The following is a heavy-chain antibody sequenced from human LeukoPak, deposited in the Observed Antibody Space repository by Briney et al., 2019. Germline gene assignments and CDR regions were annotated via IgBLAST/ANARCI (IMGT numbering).Heavy chain of an antibody. CDR1: GYTFATYG. CDR2: ISANTGKT. J-gene: IGHJ4*02. V-gene: IGHV1-18*01. Sequence: ASVKVSCKASGYTFATYGFCWVRQAPGHGLEWMGWISANTGKTDYARKFQGRVTMTTDTSTSTAYMELRSLRPDETAVYYCAKVAGDRMDYWGQGTLLTVSS. D-gene: IGHD6-13*01. CDR3: AKVAGDRMDY.